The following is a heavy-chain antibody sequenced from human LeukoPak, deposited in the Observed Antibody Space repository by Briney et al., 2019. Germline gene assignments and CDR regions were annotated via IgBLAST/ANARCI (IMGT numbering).Heavy chain of an antibody. CDR1: GDSVSSNSAA. Sequence: SPTLSLTCAISGDSVSSNSAAWNWLRQSPSRGLEWLGRTYYRSKWYNDYAVSVKSRITINPDTSKNQFSLQLNSVTPEDTAAYYCARGPVTRGFDYWGQGTLVTVSS. D-gene: IGHD3-10*01. CDR3: ARGPVTRGFDY. V-gene: IGHV6-1*01. CDR2: TYYRSKWYN. J-gene: IGHJ4*02.